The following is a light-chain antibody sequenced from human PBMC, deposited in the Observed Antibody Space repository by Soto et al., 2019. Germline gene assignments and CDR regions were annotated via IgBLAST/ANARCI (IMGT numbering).Light chain of an antibody. J-gene: IGLJ2*01. CDR2: EVS. V-gene: IGLV2-14*01. CDR1: SSDIGTYNY. CDR3: SSYTSSSTFLL. Sequence: QSVLTQPASMSGSPGQSITISCTGTSSDIGTYNYVPWYQQHPGKDPILMIYEVSNRPSGVSNRFSGSKSGNAASLTISGLQAEDEADYYCSSYTSSSTFLLFGGGTKLTLL.